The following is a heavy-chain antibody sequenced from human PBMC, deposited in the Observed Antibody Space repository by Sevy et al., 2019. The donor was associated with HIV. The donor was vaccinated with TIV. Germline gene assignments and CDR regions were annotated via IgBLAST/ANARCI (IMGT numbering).Heavy chain of an antibody. CDR3: ERVSPYYYDGSGYYFQRGGYYFDY. V-gene: IGHV1-18*04. J-gene: IGHJ4*02. CDR2: ISAYNGNT. Sequence: ASVKVSCKASGYTFTSYGISWVRQAPGQGLEWMGWISAYNGNTNYAQKLQGRVTMTTDTSTSTAYMELRSLRSDDTAVYYCERVSPYYYDGSGYYFQRGGYYFDYWGQGTLVTVSS. CDR1: GYTFTSYG. D-gene: IGHD3-22*01.